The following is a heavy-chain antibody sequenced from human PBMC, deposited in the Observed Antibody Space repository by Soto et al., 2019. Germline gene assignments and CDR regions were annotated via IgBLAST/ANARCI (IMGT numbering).Heavy chain of an antibody. D-gene: IGHD1-26*01. CDR3: AKGGRRRGSYPPLDY. J-gene: IGHJ4*02. CDR1: VFTFTSYA. CDR2: ISEIGTIT. Sequence: HPGGSLRLACAALVFTFTSYAMTWVRQAPGKGLEWVSAISEIGTITYHADSVRGRFTISRDNSKNTVYLQMTSLRAGDTAVYFCAKGGRRRGSYPPLDYWGQGTLVTVSS. V-gene: IGHV3-23*01.